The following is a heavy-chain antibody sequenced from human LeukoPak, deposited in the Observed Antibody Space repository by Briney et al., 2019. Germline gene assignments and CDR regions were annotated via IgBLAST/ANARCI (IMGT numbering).Heavy chain of an antibody. J-gene: IGHJ4*02. CDR2: IRYDGSNK. V-gene: IGHV3-30*02. D-gene: IGHD3-16*02. Sequence: QPGGSLRLSCAVSGFTLSIYGVLWVRQAPGKGLEWVAFIRYDGSNKYYAESVRGRFTIYRDNSKHTLYLQMNSLRAEDTAVYYCAKGYLSYYFDYWGQGTLVTVSS. CDR3: AKGYLSYYFDY. CDR1: GFTLSIYG.